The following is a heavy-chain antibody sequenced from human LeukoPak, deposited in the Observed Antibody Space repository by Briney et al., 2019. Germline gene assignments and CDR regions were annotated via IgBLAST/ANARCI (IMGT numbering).Heavy chain of an antibody. D-gene: IGHD1-26*01. J-gene: IGHJ5*02. V-gene: IGHV4-39*07. Sequence: SETLSLTCTVSGGSFSSSSYYWGWIRQPPGKGLEWIGSIYYSGSTYYNPSLKSRVTISVDTSKNQFSLKLSSVTAADTAVYYCARGGSGRPNWFDPWGQGTLVTVSS. CDR2: IYYSGST. CDR1: GGSFSSSSYY. CDR3: ARGGSGRPNWFDP.